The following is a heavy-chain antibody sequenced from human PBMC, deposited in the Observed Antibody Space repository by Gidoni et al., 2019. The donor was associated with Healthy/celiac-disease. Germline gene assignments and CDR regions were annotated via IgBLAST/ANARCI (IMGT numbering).Heavy chain of an antibody. J-gene: IGHJ1*01. D-gene: IGHD1-26*01. CDR3: AKDGIVGATGGAEYFQH. CDR2: ISGSGGST. CDR1: AFTFSSYA. Sequence: EVPLLESGGGLVQPGGSLRLSCAASAFTFSSYAMRWVRQAPGKGLAWVSAISGSGGSTYYADSVKGRFTISRNKSKNTLYLQMNSLRAEDTAVNYCAKDGIVGATGGAEYFQHWGQGTLVTVSS. V-gene: IGHV3-23*01.